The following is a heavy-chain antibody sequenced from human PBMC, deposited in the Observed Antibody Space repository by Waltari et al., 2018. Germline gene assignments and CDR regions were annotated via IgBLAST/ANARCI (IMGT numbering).Heavy chain of an antibody. J-gene: IGHJ4*02. D-gene: IGHD7-27*01. CDR2: ISTSSDYM. V-gene: IGHV3-21*02. CDR3: ATGGWGFYLGY. Sequence: EVQLVESGGGLVRPGGSLSLSCAASGLTFSRYNMNWVRQAPGKGLEWFSSISTSSDYMHYADSVKGRFTVSRDNAKGSLYLQLNSLRAEDTAVYYCATGGWGFYLGYWGQGTLVTVSS. CDR1: GLTFSRYN.